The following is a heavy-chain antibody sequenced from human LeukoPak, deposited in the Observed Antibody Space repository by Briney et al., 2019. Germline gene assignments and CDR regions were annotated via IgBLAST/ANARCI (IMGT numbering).Heavy chain of an antibody. V-gene: IGHV4-59*12. J-gene: IGHJ4*02. CDR1: GVSISSYY. CDR2: IHYSGST. D-gene: IGHD1-1*01. CDR3: ARGITTFDY. Sequence: SETLSLTCTVSGVSISSYYWSWIRQPPGKGLEWIAYIHYSGSTNYNPSLKSRVTISVDTSKNQFSLKLSSVTAADTAVYYCARGITTFDYWGQGTLVTVSS.